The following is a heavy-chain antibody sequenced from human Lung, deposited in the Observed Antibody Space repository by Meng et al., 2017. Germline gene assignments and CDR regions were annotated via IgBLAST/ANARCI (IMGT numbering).Heavy chain of an antibody. V-gene: IGHV4-34*01. Sequence: VTLQQGGAGLLKPSATLSLTCVVSGGSFSDYYWSWIRQPPGKGLEWIGEINHSGSTNYNPSLESRATISVDTSQNNLSLKLSSVTAADSAVYYCARGPTTMAHDFDYWGQGTLVTVSS. D-gene: IGHD4-11*01. CDR2: INHSGST. CDR1: GGSFSDYY. J-gene: IGHJ4*02. CDR3: ARGPTTMAHDFDY.